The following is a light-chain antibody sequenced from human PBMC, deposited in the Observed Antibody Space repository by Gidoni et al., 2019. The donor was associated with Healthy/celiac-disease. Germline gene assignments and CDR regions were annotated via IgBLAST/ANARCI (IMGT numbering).Light chain of an antibody. V-gene: IGKV1-5*03. CDR2: KAS. J-gene: IGKJ1*01. CDR3: QQYNSYSWT. CDR1: QSISSW. Sequence: DIQMTQSPSTLSASVGDRVTITCRASQSISSWLAWYQQKPEKAPKLLIYKASSLESGVPSRFSGSGSGTEFTLTISSLQPDDFATYYCQQYNSYSWTFGPGTKVEIK.